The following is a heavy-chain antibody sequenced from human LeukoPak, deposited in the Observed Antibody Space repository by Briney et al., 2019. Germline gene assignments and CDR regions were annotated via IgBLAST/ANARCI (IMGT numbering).Heavy chain of an antibody. Sequence: GRSLRLSCAASGFTFSSYGMHWVRQAPGKGLEWVAVISYGGSTKYYADSVKGRFTISRDNSKNTLYLQMNSLRAEDTAVYYCARDDSGDYWGQGTLVTVSS. CDR2: ISYGGSTK. CDR3: ARDDSGDY. D-gene: IGHD3-22*01. J-gene: IGHJ4*02. CDR1: GFTFSSYG. V-gene: IGHV3-30*03.